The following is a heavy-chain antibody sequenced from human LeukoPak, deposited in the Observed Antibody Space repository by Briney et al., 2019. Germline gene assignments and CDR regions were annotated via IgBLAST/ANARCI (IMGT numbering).Heavy chain of an antibody. J-gene: IGHJ4*02. V-gene: IGHV3-15*01. CDR2: IKSRADGGTT. CDR3: ATEFYSNGYNF. D-gene: IGHD5-24*01. Sequence: GGSLRLSCPGSGFTFSSAWVTWVRQIPGKGLEWVGHIKSRADGGTTDYAAPVKGRFTISRDDSKNTVYLQMNSLKAEDSAVYFCATEFYSNGYNFWGQGTLVIVSS. CDR1: GFTFSSAW.